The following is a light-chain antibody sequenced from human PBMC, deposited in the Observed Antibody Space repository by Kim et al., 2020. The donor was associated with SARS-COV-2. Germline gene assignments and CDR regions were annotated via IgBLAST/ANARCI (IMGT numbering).Light chain of an antibody. CDR3: SSYTSSYTSFWV. CDR1: SSDVGTYNY. V-gene: IGLV2-14*01. Sequence: QSALTQPASVSGSPGQSITISCTGTSSDVGTYNYVSWYQQHPGKAPKLMIYDVTKRPSGVSNRFSGSKSGYTASLTISGLQAEDEADYYCSSYTSSYTSFWVFGGGTQLTVL. J-gene: IGLJ3*02. CDR2: DVT.